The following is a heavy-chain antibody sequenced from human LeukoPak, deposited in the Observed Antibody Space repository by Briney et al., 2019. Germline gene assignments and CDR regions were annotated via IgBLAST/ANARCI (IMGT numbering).Heavy chain of an antibody. CDR3: ARDPRDFYYDSSGYTGTRYAFDY. CDR1: GYTFTGYY. D-gene: IGHD3-22*01. V-gene: IGHV1-2*02. J-gene: IGHJ4*02. Sequence: ASVKVSCKASGYTFTGYYMHWVRHAPGQGLEWMGWINPNSGGTNYAQKFQGRVTMTRDTSISTAYVELSRLRSDDTAVYYCARDPRDFYYDSSGYTGTRYAFDYWGQGTLVTVSS. CDR2: INPNSGGT.